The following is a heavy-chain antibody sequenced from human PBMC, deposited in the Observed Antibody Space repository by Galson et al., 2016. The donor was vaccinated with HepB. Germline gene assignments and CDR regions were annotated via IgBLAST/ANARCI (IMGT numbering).Heavy chain of an antibody. CDR3: TRVGYRLWFGAPIKDYGMDV. Sequence: SLRLSCAASGSTFSDSAMHWVRQASGKGLEWVGRIRSKSNNYATAYAASVKGRFTISRDDSKRMAFLQMNSLKTEDTAVYYCTRVGYRLWFGAPIKDYGMDVWGQGTTVTVSS. J-gene: IGHJ6*02. D-gene: IGHD3-10*01. CDR1: GSTFSDSA. V-gene: IGHV3-73*01. CDR2: IRSKSNNYAT.